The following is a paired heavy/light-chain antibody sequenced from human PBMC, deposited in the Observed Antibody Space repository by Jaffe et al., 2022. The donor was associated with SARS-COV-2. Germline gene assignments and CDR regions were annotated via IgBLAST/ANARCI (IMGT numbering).Heavy chain of an antibody. CDR2: IYSSGTT. J-gene: IGHJ4*02. CDR1: GGSISSSSYF. CDR3: ARLVDKRLDY. V-gene: IGHV4-39*01. Sequence: QLQLQESGPGLVKPSETLSLICTVSGGSISSSSYFWGWIRQPPGKGLEWIGSIYSSGTTYYKPSLKSRVTISVDMSKKQISLKLSSVTAADTAVYYCARLVDKRLDYWGQGNLVTVSS. D-gene: IGHD3-16*02.
Light chain of an antibody. Sequence: EIVMTQSPASLSVSPGERATLSCRVSQSISSNLAWYQQKPGQAPRLLIYGASIRATGIPARFSGSGSGTEFTLTISSLQSEDVAVYYCHQYNNWHTFGQGTKVEIK. CDR3: HQYNNWHT. V-gene: IGKV3-15*01. J-gene: IGKJ1*01. CDR1: QSISSN. CDR2: GAS.